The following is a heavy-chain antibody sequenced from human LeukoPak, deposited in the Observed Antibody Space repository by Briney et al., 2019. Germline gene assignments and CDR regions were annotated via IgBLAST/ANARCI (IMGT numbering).Heavy chain of an antibody. Sequence: ASVKVSCKASGYTCTSYYMHWVRQAPGQGLEWMGRIIPILGIANHAQKFQGRVTITADKSTSTAYMELSSLRSEDTAVYYCARYIAVDGNRLGYFDYWGQGTLVTVSS. CDR3: ARYIAVDGNRLGYFDY. CDR2: IIPILGIA. V-gene: IGHV1-69*02. CDR1: GYTCTSYY. D-gene: IGHD6-19*01. J-gene: IGHJ4*02.